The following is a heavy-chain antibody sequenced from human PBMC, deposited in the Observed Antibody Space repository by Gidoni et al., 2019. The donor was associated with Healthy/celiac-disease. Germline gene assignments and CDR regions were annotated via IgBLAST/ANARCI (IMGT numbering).Heavy chain of an antibody. D-gene: IGHD6-25*01. CDR1: GYTFTGYY. V-gene: IGHV1-2*02. J-gene: IGHJ5*02. CDR3: ARDPKYLPRLDP. Sequence: QVQLLQSVAAAKKPGASVKVSRNASGYTFTGYYMHCVRQAPGHGLEWMGWINPNSGGTNYAPKLQRRVTMTSDTSISTAYMELSMLRSDDTAVYSCARDPKYLPRLDPWGQGTLVTVSS. CDR2: INPNSGGT.